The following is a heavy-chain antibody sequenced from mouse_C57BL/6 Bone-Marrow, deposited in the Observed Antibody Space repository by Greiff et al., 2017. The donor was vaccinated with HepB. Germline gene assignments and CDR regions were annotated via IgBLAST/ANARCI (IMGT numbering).Heavy chain of an antibody. J-gene: IGHJ4*01. CDR3: ARWGTTVVANAMDY. CDR1: GFTFSSYG. Sequence: EVKVVESGGDLVKPGGSLKLSCAASGFTFSSYGMSWVRQTPDKRLEWVATISSGGSYTYYPDSVKGRFTISRDNAKNTLYLQMSSLKSEDTAMYYCARWGTTVVANAMDYWGQGTSVTVSS. CDR2: ISSGGSYT. V-gene: IGHV5-6*01. D-gene: IGHD1-1*01.